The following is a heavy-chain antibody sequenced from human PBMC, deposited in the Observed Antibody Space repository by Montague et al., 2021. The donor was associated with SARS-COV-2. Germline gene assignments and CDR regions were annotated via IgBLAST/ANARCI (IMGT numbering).Heavy chain of an antibody. CDR3: ARFDYGLDY. D-gene: IGHD3-16*01. J-gene: IGHJ4*02. Sequence: SETLSLTCIVSGGSISSYYWSWIRQPLGKGLEWIGDIYSSGRTXXXPSNQSRGTISLDTSKKQFSLRLNSVTAADTAVYYCARFDYGLDYWGQGTLVTVSS. V-gene: IGHV4-59*01. CDR2: IYSSGRT. CDR1: GGSISSYY.